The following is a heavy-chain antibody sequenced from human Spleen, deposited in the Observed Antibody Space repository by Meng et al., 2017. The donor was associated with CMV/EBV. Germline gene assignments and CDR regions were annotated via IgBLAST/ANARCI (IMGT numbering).Heavy chain of an antibody. V-gene: IGHV4-39*02. CDR1: GGSTSSSSYY. D-gene: IGHD2-21*01. J-gene: IGHJ5*02. CDR3: AREAYTMGWFDP. CDR2: IYYNGNT. Sequence: GSLRLSCAVSGGSTSSSSYYWAWIRQPPGKGLEWIGRIYYNGNTHYNPSLKSRVTISIDTSKNQFSLSLSSVTAADMAVYYCAREAYTMGWFDPWGQGTLVTVSS.